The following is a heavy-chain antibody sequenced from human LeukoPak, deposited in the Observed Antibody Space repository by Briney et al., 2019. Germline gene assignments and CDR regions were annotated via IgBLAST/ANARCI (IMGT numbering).Heavy chain of an antibody. CDR3: AKSGLGSAKGGAFDI. V-gene: IGHV3-11*04. CDR1: GFTFSDYY. Sequence: GGSLRLSCAASGFTFSDYYMSWIRQAPGKGLEWVSYISSSGSTIYYADSVKGRFTISGDNSKNTLYLQMNSLRAEDTAVYYCAKSGLGSAKGGAFDIWGQGTMVTVSS. CDR2: ISSSGSTI. D-gene: IGHD2-2*01. J-gene: IGHJ3*02.